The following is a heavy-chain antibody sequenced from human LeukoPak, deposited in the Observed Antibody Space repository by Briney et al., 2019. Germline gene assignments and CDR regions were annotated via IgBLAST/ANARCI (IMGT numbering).Heavy chain of an antibody. Sequence: PGGSLRLSCAASGFTFSSYAMHWVRQAPGKGLEWVAVISYDGSNKYYADSVKGRFTISRDNSKNTLYLQMNSLRAEDTAVYYCARAKDRAGAFDIWGQGTMVTVSS. D-gene: IGHD6-19*01. CDR3: ARAKDRAGAFDI. J-gene: IGHJ3*02. V-gene: IGHV3-30*04. CDR1: GFTFSSYA. CDR2: ISYDGSNK.